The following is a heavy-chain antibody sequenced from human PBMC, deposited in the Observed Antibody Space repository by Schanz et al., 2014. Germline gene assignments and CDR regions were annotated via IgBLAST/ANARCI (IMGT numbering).Heavy chain of an antibody. V-gene: IGHV3-21*01. CDR3: ARDSRPNYDFLTAYYSIDY. CDR1: GFTFSKYW. CDR2: ISSSGSYI. Sequence: EVQLVESGGGLVQPGGSLRLSCGGSGFTFSKYWMSWVRQAPGKGLEWVSSISSSGSYIHYADSVKGRFTISRDNAKNTLYLQMNSLRAEDTAVYYCARDSRPNYDFLTAYYSIDYGGQGTLVTVSS. J-gene: IGHJ4*02. D-gene: IGHD3-9*01.